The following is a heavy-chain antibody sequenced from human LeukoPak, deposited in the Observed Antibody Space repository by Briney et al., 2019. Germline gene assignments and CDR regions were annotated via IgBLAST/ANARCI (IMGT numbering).Heavy chain of an antibody. J-gene: IGHJ4*02. V-gene: IGHV3-7*01. CDR3: ARSRGDYERGYFDY. Sequence: PGGSLRLSCAASGFTFSSYWMSWVRQAPGKGLEWVANMNQDGSAKYYVDSVKGRFTISRDNAKSSLYLQMNSLRAEDTAFYYCARSRGDYERGYFDYWGQGTLVTVSS. D-gene: IGHD4-17*01. CDR2: MNQDGSAK. CDR1: GFTFSSYW.